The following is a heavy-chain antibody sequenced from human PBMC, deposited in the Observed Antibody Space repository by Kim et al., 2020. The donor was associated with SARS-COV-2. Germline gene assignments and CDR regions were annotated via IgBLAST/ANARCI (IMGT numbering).Heavy chain of an antibody. CDR2: ISAYNGNT. CDR1: GYTFTSYG. CDR3: ARDVDDYYDSSGYSRWFDP. V-gene: IGHV1-18*01. D-gene: IGHD3-22*01. Sequence: ASVKVSCKASGYTFTSYGISWVRQAPGQGLEWMGWISAYNGNTNYAQKLQGRVTMTTDTSTSTAYMELRSLRSDDTAVYYCARDVDDYYDSSGYSRWFDPWGQGTLVTVSS. J-gene: IGHJ5*02.